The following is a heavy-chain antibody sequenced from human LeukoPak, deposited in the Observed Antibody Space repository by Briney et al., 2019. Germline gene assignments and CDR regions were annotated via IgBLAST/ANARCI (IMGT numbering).Heavy chain of an antibody. Sequence: GGSLRLSCAASGFTFSSYGMHWVRQAPGKGLEWVAVIRSDGSDKYYADSVRGRFTISRDNSKNTLYLQMNSLRVEDTAVYYCARNRAMDYWGQGTLVTVSS. CDR1: GFTFSSYG. D-gene: IGHD3-16*02. CDR3: ARNRAMDY. J-gene: IGHJ4*02. CDR2: IRSDGSDK. V-gene: IGHV3-33*01.